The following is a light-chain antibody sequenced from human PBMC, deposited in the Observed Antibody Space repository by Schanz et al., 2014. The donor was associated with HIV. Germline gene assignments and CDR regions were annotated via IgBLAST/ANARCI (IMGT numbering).Light chain of an antibody. V-gene: IGKV3-20*01. Sequence: EIVLTQSPGSLSLSPGGRATLSCGASQRLSSSYLAWYHQKRDQPPRLVIYATSTRAAGLPDRFSGTGSGTDFTLTISSLEPEDFAVYYCQYFGNSGGTFGGGTKVEIK. J-gene: IGKJ4*01. CDR2: ATS. CDR1: QRLSSSY. CDR3: QYFGNSGGT.